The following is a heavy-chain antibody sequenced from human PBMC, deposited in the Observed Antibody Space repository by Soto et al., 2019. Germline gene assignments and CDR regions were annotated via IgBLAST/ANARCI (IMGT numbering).Heavy chain of an antibody. D-gene: IGHD3-3*01. J-gene: IGHJ5*01. CDR1: GASISSDC. V-gene: IGHV4-59*08. Sequence: SETLSLTCTVSGASISSDCWSWIRQPPGKGLEWIGYAYSSGSAIYNPSLKSRVTISLDTPKSQFSLKLSSVTAADTAVYYCAGRTSLTSVEIFSGGLSGYNWVDPWGRGTLVTVSS. CDR2: AYSSGSA. CDR3: AGRTSLTSVEIFSGGLSGYNWVDP.